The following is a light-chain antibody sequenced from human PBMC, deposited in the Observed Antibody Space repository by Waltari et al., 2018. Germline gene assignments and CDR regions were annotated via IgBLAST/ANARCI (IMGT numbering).Light chain of an antibody. CDR2: GVN. CDR1: SSDVGAYNH. CDR3: SLYAASNNVL. Sequence: QSALTQPPSASGSPGQSVTISCTGTSSDVGAYNHVPWYQQHPGKAPKLLVYGVNTRPAGVPARCAGSKSGNTASMTVSGLRAEDEADYYCSLYAASNNVLFGGGTELTV. J-gene: IGLJ2*01. V-gene: IGLV2-8*01.